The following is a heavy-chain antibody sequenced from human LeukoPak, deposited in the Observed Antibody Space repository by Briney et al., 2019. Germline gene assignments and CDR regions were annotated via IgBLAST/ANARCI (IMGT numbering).Heavy chain of an antibody. CDR2: INQSGST. CDR3: ATLGGLYYESHGYPDFDH. Sequence: SEALSLTCSVSGGSLSPYYWSWIRQPPGGGLEWLGEINQSGSTNYNPSLKSRVTISVEKFKNQFSLEVTSVTAADTAIYYCATLGGLYYESHGYPDFDHWGQGTLVTVSS. D-gene: IGHD3-22*01. J-gene: IGHJ4*02. V-gene: IGHV4-34*01. CDR1: GGSLSPYY.